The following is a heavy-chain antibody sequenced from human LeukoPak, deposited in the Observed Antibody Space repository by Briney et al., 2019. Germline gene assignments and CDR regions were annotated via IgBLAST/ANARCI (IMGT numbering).Heavy chain of an antibody. CDR2: IIPIFGTA. J-gene: IGHJ4*02. D-gene: IGHD6-19*01. CDR1: GGTFSSYA. Sequence: PGASVKVSCKASGGTFSSYAISWVRQASGQGLEWMGGIIPIFGTANYAQKFQGRVTITTDESTSTAYMELSSLRSDDTAVYYCARDYSSGLLDYWGQGTLVTVSS. CDR3: ARDYSSGLLDY. V-gene: IGHV1-69*05.